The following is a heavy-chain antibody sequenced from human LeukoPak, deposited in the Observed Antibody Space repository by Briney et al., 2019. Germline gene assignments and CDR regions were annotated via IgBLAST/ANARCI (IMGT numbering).Heavy chain of an antibody. D-gene: IGHD3-22*01. CDR1: GFTFSSYA. J-gene: IGHJ6*04. V-gene: IGHV3-64*01. CDR3: ARDLHPGYYYDSSAHLGV. Sequence: GGSLRLSCAASGFTFSSYAMHWVRQAPGKGLEYVSAISSNGGSTYYANSVKGRFTISRDNSKNTLYLQMGSLRAEDIAVYYCARDLHPGYYYDSSAHLGVWGKGTTVTVSS. CDR2: ISSNGGST.